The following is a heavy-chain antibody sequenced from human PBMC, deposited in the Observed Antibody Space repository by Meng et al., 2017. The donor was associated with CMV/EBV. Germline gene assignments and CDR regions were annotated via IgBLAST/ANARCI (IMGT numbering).Heavy chain of an antibody. CDR3: ASLGYCSSTSCYTWSALDY. Sequence: KVSCKGSGYSFTSYWIGWVRQMPGKGLEWMGIIYPGDSDTRYSPSFQGQVTISADKSISTAYLQWSSLKASDTAMYYCASLGYCSSTSCYTWSALDYWGQGTLVTVSS. D-gene: IGHD2-2*02. J-gene: IGHJ4*02. CDR2: IYPGDSDT. V-gene: IGHV5-51*01. CDR1: GYSFTSYW.